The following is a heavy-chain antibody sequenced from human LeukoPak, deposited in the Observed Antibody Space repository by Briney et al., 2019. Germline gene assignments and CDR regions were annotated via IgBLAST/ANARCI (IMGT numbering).Heavy chain of an antibody. Sequence: GESLKISCKASGYTFTSYWIAWVRQVPGKGLEWMGIIYPGDSDTRYTPSFQGQVTISADTPISTAYLQWNSLEASDTAIYYCARQAHFWSVSDYYYYMDVWGKGTTVTVSS. J-gene: IGHJ6*03. CDR2: IYPGDSDT. CDR3: ARQAHFWSVSDYYYYMDV. V-gene: IGHV5-51*01. D-gene: IGHD3-3*02. CDR1: GYTFTSYW.